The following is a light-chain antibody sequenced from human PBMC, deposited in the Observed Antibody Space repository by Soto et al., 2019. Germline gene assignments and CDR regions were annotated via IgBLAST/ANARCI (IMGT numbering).Light chain of an antibody. Sequence: EIVLTQSPATLSLSPGERATLSCRASQSVSSYLAWYQQKPGQAPRLLIDDASNRATGIPARFSGSGSGTDFTLTISSLEPEDFAVYYCQQRSNWPPLTFCGGTKVEIK. J-gene: IGKJ4*01. CDR1: QSVSSY. V-gene: IGKV3-11*01. CDR2: DAS. CDR3: QQRSNWPPLT.